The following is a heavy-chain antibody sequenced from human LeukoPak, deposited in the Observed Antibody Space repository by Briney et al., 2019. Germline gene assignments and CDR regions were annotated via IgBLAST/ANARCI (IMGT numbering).Heavy chain of an antibody. D-gene: IGHD3-22*01. V-gene: IGHV3-74*01. CDR2: INSDGSST. J-gene: IGHJ4*02. Sequence: GGSLRLSCAASRFTFSTYWMHWVRQAPGKGLVWVSRINSDGSSTSYADSVKGRFTISRDNGKNTLYLQMNSLRAEGTAVYYCARGDYYDSSGLFDYWGQGTLVTVSP. CDR1: RFTFSTYW. CDR3: ARGDYYDSSGLFDY.